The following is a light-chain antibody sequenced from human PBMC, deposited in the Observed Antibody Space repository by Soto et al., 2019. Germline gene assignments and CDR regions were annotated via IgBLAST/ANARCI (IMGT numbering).Light chain of an antibody. CDR1: QSVSSH. CDR2: DAS. V-gene: IGKV3-15*01. Sequence: EIVMTQSPATLSVSPGEGATVSCRASQSVSSHLAWYQHKPGQAPRLLFYDASTRATGIPSRFSGSGSGTDFTLTISRLEPEDFAVYYCQQYDSSPKTFGQGTKVDIK. J-gene: IGKJ1*01. CDR3: QQYDSSPKT.